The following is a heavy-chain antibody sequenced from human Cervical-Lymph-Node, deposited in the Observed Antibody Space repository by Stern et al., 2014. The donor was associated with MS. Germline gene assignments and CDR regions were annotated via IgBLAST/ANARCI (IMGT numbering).Heavy chain of an antibody. CDR1: GFTFSSYG. CDR3: ARGDSSSPLEY. Sequence: QEQLVESGGGVVQPGRSLRLSCAASGFTFSSYGMHWVRQTPGKGLEWVAVIWYDGSNKYYADSVKGRFTISRDNSENTLYLQMNSLRAEDTAVYYCARGDSSSPLEYWGQGTLVTVSS. CDR2: IWYDGSNK. V-gene: IGHV3-33*01. J-gene: IGHJ4*02. D-gene: IGHD6-6*01.